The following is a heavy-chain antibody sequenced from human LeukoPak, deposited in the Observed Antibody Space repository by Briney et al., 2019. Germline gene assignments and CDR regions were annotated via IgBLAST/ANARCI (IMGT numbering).Heavy chain of an antibody. D-gene: IGHD4-23*01. CDR1: GFTFSSYG. V-gene: IGHV3-33*01. Sequence: GRSLRLSCAASGFTFSSYGMHWVRQAPGKGLEWVAVIWYDGSNKYYADSVKGRFSISRDNAKNTLYLQMNSLRVEDTAVYYCARGRPHGNDYWGQGALVTVSS. J-gene: IGHJ4*02. CDR2: IWYDGSNK. CDR3: ARGRPHGNDY.